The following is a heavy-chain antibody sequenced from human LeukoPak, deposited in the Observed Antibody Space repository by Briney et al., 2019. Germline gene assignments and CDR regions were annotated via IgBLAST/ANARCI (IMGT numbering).Heavy chain of an antibody. CDR1: GFTFSSCD. CDR3: ATTTVTTGWRAFDI. Sequence: GRSLRLSCAASGFTFSSCDMHWVRQATGKGLEWVSAIGTVGDTFYSGSVKGRFTISRENAKNSLYLEMNSLRAGDTAVYYCATTTVTTGWRAFDIWGQGTMVTVSS. J-gene: IGHJ3*02. V-gene: IGHV3-13*01. CDR2: IGTVGDT. D-gene: IGHD4-17*01.